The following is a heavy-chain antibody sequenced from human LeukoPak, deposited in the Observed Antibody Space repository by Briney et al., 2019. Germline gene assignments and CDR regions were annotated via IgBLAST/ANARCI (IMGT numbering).Heavy chain of an antibody. Sequence: GESLRLSCAASGFIVSNNYMTWVRQAPGKGLEWVSIIYSSAYTYYSDSVKGRFTISRDNSKNTLHLQMNSLRAEDTAVYYCARDIELSCWGQGTLVTVSS. CDR3: ARDIELSC. D-gene: IGHD1-26*01. CDR1: GFIVSNNY. CDR2: IYSSAYT. J-gene: IGHJ4*02. V-gene: IGHV3-53*01.